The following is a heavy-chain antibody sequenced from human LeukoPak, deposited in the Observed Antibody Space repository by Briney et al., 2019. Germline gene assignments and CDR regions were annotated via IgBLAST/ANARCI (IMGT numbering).Heavy chain of an antibody. CDR2: SRWNSGSI. Sequence: GGSLRLSCATSGFTFDDYAMHWVRQAPGKGLEWVSGSRWNSGSIAYVDSVKGRFTISRDNAKNSLYLQMNSLRPEDTALYYCAKATNYDSSRPLDYWGQGTLVTVSS. CDR1: GFTFDDYA. J-gene: IGHJ4*02. D-gene: IGHD3-22*01. V-gene: IGHV3-9*01. CDR3: AKATNYDSSRPLDY.